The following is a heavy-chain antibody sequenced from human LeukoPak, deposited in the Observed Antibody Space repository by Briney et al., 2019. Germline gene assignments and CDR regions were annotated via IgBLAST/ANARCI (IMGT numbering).Heavy chain of an antibody. CDR2: IKQDGSEK. J-gene: IGHJ4*02. CDR1: GFTFSSYW. Sequence: GGSLRLSCAASGFTFSSYWMSWVRQAPGKGLEWVANIKQDGSEKYYVDSVKGRFTISRDNAKNSLYLQMNSLRAEDTAVYYCARVGYDYVRGSYRPGPFDYWGQGTLVTVSS. CDR3: ARVGYDYVRGSYRPGPFDY. V-gene: IGHV3-7*01. D-gene: IGHD3-16*02.